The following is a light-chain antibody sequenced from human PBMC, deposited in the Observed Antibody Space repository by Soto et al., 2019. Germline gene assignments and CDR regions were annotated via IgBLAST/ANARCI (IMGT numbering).Light chain of an antibody. V-gene: IGKV1-9*01. CDR1: WDTRNS. Sequence: DIQLTQSPSFLSASVGDRVTITCRASWDTRNSLAWYQQKPGKAPTLLIYTISTLQSGVPPRFSGSGSGTEFTLTISSLQPEDFATYYCQQHNSWPLTFGGGTTVEIK. CDR2: TIS. J-gene: IGKJ4*01. CDR3: QQHNSWPLT.